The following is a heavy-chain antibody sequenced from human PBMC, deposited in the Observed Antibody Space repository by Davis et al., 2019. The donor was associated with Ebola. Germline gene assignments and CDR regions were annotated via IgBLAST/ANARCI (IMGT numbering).Heavy chain of an antibody. V-gene: IGHV1-18*04. D-gene: IGHD6-6*01. CDR1: GYPFTSSG. Sequence: ASVKVSCKASGYPFTSSGVTWVRQAPGQGLQWMGWISPHNGNTNYAQKFQGRVTMTTDTSTSTAYMELRSLRSEDTAVYYCAREDRAVSSIAARYYYYYGMDVWGKGTTVTVSS. CDR3: AREDRAVSSIAARYYYYYGMDV. J-gene: IGHJ6*04. CDR2: ISPHNGNT.